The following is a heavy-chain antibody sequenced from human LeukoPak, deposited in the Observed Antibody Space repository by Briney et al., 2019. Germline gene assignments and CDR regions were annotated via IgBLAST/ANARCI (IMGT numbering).Heavy chain of an antibody. D-gene: IGHD3-22*01. CDR3: ARHPNYYDSSGSWFDP. CDR2: IYYSGST. CDR1: GGSISSYY. V-gene: IGHV4-59*08. Sequence: SETLSLTCTVSGGSISSYYWSWIRQPPGKGLEWIGYIYYSGSTNYNPSLKSRVTISVDTSKNQFSLKLSSVTAADTAVYYCARHPNYYDSSGSWFDPWGQGTLVTVSS. J-gene: IGHJ5*02.